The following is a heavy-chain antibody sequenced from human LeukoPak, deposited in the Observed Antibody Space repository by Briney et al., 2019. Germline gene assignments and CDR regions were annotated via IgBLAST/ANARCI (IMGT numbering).Heavy chain of an antibody. Sequence: SGTLSLTCAVSGGSISSNNWWGWVRQPPGKGLEWIGEIYHSGSPNYNPSLKSQVTISVDKSRNHFSLNLSSVTAADTAVYYCARVNINNWHSCDYWGQGTLVTVSS. D-gene: IGHD1-1*01. V-gene: IGHV4-4*02. CDR3: ARVNINNWHSCDY. CDR2: IYHSGSP. CDR1: GGSISSNNW. J-gene: IGHJ4*02.